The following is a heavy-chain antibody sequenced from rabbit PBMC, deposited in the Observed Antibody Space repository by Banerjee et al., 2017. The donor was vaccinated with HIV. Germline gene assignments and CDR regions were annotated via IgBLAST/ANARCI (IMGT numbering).Heavy chain of an antibody. D-gene: IGHD1-1*01. CDR1: GFSFISSYR. J-gene: IGHJ4*01. CDR2: IYIGSSGST. CDR3: ARYSTNGYYYNL. V-gene: IGHV1S45*01. Sequence: QEQLEESGGDLVKPEGSLTLTCTASGFSFISSYRICWVRQAPGKGLEWIACIYIGSSGSTYYASWAKGRFTISKTSSTVTLQLNSLTAADTATYFCARYSTNGYYYNLWGPGTLVTVS.